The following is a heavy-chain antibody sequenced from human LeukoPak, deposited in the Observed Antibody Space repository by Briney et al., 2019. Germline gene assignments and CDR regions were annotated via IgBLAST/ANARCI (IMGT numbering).Heavy chain of an antibody. CDR1: GYNFGKSW. CDR3: ARAIGTSQFYFYYGMDV. V-gene: IGHV5-51*01. CDR2: IYPGDSDT. J-gene: IGHJ6*02. D-gene: IGHD2-2*01. Sequence: GESLKISCTASGYNFGKSWIAWVRQLPGKGLEWMGIIYPGDSDTRYSPSFQGQVTISADKSISAAFLQWTSLKASDTAIYYCARAIGTSQFYFYYGMDVWGQGTTVTVSS.